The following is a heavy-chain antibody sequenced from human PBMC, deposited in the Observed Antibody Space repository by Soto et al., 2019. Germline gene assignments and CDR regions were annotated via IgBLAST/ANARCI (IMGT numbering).Heavy chain of an antibody. V-gene: IGHV3-7*01. CDR2: IKQDGSEK. D-gene: IGHD6-13*01. CDR3: ARDSGRVRQPSTQYGMDV. J-gene: IGHJ6*02. CDR1: IFTFSSYW. Sequence: GGSLILSCEASIFTFSSYWMTWVRQAPGKGLEWVANIKQDGSEKNYVDSVKGRFTISRDNAKNSLYLQMNSLRAEDTAVYYCARDSGRVRQPSTQYGMDVWGQGTTVTVSS.